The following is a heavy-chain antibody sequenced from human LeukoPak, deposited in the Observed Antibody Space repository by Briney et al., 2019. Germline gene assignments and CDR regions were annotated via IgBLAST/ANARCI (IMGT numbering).Heavy chain of an antibody. V-gene: IGHV4-61*02. J-gene: IGHJ3*02. CDR2: IYTSGST. Sequence: PSETLSLTCTVSGGSISSGSYYWSWIRQPAGKGLEWIGRIYTSGSTNYNPSLKSRVTISVDTSKNQFSLKLSSVTAAKTLVYYCARVSGYYDFWSDYYAFVIWGQGTMVTVYS. CDR3: ARVSGYYDFWSDYYAFVI. D-gene: IGHD3-3*01. CDR1: GGSISSGSYY.